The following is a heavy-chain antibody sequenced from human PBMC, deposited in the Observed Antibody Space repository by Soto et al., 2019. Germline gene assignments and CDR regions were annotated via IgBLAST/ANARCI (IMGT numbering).Heavy chain of an antibody. V-gene: IGHV3-11*01. CDR2: ISSSGSTI. CDR1: GFTFSDYY. D-gene: IGHD3-10*01. CDR3: ARGGPNYGSGTNYYYYYMDV. Sequence: GGSLRLSCAASGFTFSDYYMSWIRQAPGKGLEWVSYISSSGSTIYYADSVKGRFTISRDNAKNSLYLQMNSLRAEDTAVYYCARGGPNYGSGTNYYYYYMDVWGKGTTVTVSS. J-gene: IGHJ6*03.